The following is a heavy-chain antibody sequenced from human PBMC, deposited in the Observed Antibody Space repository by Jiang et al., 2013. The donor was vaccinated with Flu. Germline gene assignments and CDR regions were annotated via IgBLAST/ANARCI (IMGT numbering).Heavy chain of an antibody. Sequence: EVKKPGSSVKVSCKASGGTFSSYAISWVRQAPGQGLEWMGRIIPILGIANYAQKFQGRVTITADKSTSTAYMELSSLRSEDTAVYYCARDTEEQQLVYWGQGTLVTVSS. V-gene: IGHV1-69*04. D-gene: IGHD6-13*01. J-gene: IGHJ4*02. CDR2: IIPILGIA. CDR3: ARDTEEQQLVY. CDR1: GGTFSSYA.